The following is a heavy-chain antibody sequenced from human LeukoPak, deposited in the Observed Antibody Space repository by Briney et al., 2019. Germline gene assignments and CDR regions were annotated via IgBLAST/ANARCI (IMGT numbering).Heavy chain of an antibody. CDR3: ARDGDLGVDTVLMDY. CDR2: INPNSGGT. CDR1: GYTFTGYY. Sequence: ASVKVSCKASGYTFTGYYMHWVRQAPGQGLEWMGWINPNSGGTNYAQKFQGRVTMTRDTSISTAYMELSRLRSDDTAVYYCARDGDLGVDTVLMDYWGQGTLVTVSS. V-gene: IGHV1-2*02. D-gene: IGHD5-18*01. J-gene: IGHJ4*02.